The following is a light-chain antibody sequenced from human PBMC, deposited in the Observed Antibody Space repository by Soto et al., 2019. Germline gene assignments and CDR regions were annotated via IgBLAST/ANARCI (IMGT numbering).Light chain of an antibody. V-gene: IGKV1-27*01. CDR3: QHYNKAPWT. J-gene: IGKJ1*01. CDR2: DAS. CDR1: QDIYTF. Sequence: IQMTQSPSSLSASVGDRVTITCRASQDIYTFLAWYQQRPGKAPELRIYDASTLQAGVPSRFSVDRFGTHFTLTISSLQPEDVATYYCQHYNKAPWTFGQGTKV.